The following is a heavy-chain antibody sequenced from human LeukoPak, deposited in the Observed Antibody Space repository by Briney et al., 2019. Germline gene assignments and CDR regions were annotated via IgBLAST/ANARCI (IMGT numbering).Heavy chain of an antibody. J-gene: IGHJ4*02. Sequence: AASVKVSCKASGYTFTSYDINWVRQATGQGLEWMGWMNPNSGNTGYAQKFQGRVTMTRNTSISTAYMELSSLRPEDTAVYYCAKARSYDSPTGGIDYWGQGTLVTVSS. CDR2: MNPNSGNT. CDR1: GYTFTSYD. V-gene: IGHV1-8*01. CDR3: AKARSYDSPTGGIDY. D-gene: IGHD5-12*01.